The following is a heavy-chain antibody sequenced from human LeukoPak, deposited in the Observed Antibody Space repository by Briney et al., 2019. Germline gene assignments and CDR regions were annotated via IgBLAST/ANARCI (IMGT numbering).Heavy chain of an antibody. J-gene: IGHJ3*02. CDR1: GGSISSYY. CDR2: IYYSGST. D-gene: IGHD6-13*01. CDR3: ARAASIAAGDYDAFDI. V-gene: IGHV4-59*01. Sequence: SETLSLTCTVSGGSISSYYWSWIRQPPGKGLEWIGYIYYSGSTNYNPSLKSRVTISVDTPKNQFSLKLSSVTAADTAVYYCARAASIAAGDYDAFDIWGQGTMVTVSS.